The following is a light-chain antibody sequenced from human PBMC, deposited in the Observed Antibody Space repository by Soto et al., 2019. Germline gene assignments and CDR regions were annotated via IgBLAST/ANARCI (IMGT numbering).Light chain of an antibody. CDR3: QQLTDWPPQWT. CDR2: GAS. J-gene: IGKJ1*01. Sequence: EIAMTQSPATLSVSPGESPTLSCRASQSVSSNLAWYQQKPGQSPRLLIYGASTRATGIPARFSGSGSGTDFTLTISSLEPEDFAVYYCQQLTDWPPQWTFGQGTKVDIK. V-gene: IGKV3-15*01. CDR1: QSVSSN.